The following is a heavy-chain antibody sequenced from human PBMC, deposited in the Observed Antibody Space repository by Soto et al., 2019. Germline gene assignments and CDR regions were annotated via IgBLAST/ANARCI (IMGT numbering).Heavy chain of an antibody. CDR2: INPNSGGT. D-gene: IGHD6-19*01. V-gene: IGHV1-2*04. Sequence: ASVKVSCKASGYTLTGYYMHWVRQAPGQGLEWMGWINPNSGGTNYAQKFQGWVTMTRDTSISTAYMELSRLRSDDTAVYYCARDIAVAGGRAWFDPWGQGTLVTVSS. CDR3: ARDIAVAGGRAWFDP. CDR1: GYTLTGYY. J-gene: IGHJ5*02.